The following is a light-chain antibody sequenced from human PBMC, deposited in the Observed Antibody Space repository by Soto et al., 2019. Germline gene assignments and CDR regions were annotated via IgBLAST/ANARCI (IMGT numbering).Light chain of an antibody. Sequence: QSALTQPPSASGSPEQAVTISCTGTGSDVGGYNSVSWYQQHPDKAPKVIIYEVNKRPSGVPARFSGSKSGNTASLTVPGLQAEDEADYYCRSYAGSKNPYVFGSGTKVTVL. CDR2: EVN. V-gene: IGLV2-8*01. J-gene: IGLJ1*01. CDR3: RSYAGSKNPYV. CDR1: GSDVGGYNS.